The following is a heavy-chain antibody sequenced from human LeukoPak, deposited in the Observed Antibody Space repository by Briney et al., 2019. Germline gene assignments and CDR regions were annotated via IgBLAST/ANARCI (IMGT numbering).Heavy chain of an antibody. V-gene: IGHV3-48*03. Sequence: GQSLRLSCAASGFTSTPSELNWVRQALGEGLEWTSYISHSGSLKYYADSVKGRFTTSRDISKNFLYLQMYMLRVGHTSISYFSSYCREDTCYGYFHHWGQGTLVSVSS. D-gene: IGHD2-15*01. J-gene: IGHJ1*01. CDR2: ISHSGSLK. CDR1: GFTSTPSE. CDR3: SSYCREDTCYGYFHH.